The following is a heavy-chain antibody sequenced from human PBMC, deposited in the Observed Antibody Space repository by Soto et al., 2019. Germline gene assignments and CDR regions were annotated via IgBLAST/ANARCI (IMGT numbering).Heavy chain of an antibody. D-gene: IGHD3-9*01. CDR2: IRGSGGST. V-gene: IGHV3-23*01. J-gene: IGHJ3*02. CDR3: AKEYDILTGYYQGDAFDI. Sequence: EVQLLESGGGLVQPGGSLRLSCAASGFTFSSYAMSWVRQAPGKGLEWVSTIRGSGGSTYYADSVKGRFTISRDNSKNTLYLQMNSLRAEDTAVYYCAKEYDILTGYYQGDAFDIWGQGTMVTVSS. CDR1: GFTFSSYA.